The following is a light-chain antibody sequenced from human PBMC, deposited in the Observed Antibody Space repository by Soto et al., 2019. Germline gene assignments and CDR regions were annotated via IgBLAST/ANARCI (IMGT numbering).Light chain of an antibody. CDR2: AAS. CDR3: QQYNKAPWT. CDR1: QGINSY. V-gene: IGKV1-27*01. J-gene: IGKJ1*01. Sequence: DIQMTQSPSSLSASAGDRVTITCRASQGINSYLAWYQQKPGKVPKLLIYAASTVQSGVPSLFSGSRSGTDFTLTISSLQPEDVATYYCQQYNKAPWTFGQGTKVEIK.